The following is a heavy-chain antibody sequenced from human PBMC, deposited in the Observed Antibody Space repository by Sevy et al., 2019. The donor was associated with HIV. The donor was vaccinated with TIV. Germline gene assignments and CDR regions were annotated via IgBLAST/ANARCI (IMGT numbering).Heavy chain of an antibody. J-gene: IGHJ3*02. CDR1: GFTFSSYS. V-gene: IGHV3-48*02. CDR3: ARPSTGDAFDI. CDR2: SSSSSSTI. Sequence: GGSLRLSCAASGFTFSSYSMNWVRQAPGKGLEWVSYSSSSSSTIYYADSVKGRLTISRDKAKNSRYLQMNSLREKDTALYYCARPSTGDAFDIWGQGTMVTVSS. D-gene: IGHD4-17*01.